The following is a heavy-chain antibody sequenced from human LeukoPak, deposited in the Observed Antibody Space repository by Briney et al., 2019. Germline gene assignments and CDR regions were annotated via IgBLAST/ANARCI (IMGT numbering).Heavy chain of an antibody. CDR2: INQDGSGT. CDR1: GFAFSTYW. Sequence: GGSLRLSCAAFGFAFSTYWMTWVRQAPGKGLEWVANINQDGSGTYYVDSVTGRITISSDNAKSSLYLQVNSLRAEDSAVYYCAKGDPVSGVYWGRGTLVTVSS. CDR3: AKGDPVSGVY. V-gene: IGHV3-7*01. J-gene: IGHJ4*02. D-gene: IGHD3-16*01.